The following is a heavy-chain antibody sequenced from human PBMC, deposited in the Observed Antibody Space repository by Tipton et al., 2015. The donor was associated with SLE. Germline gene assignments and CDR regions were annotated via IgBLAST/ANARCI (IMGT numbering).Heavy chain of an antibody. Sequence: TLSLTCAVSDYSISSGYYWGWIRQPPGKGLEWFGSIYHSGSTYYNPSLKSRVTISVDTSKNQFSLKLSSVTAADTAVYYCARDRGSPFDYWGQGTLVTVSS. CDR3: ARDRGSPFDY. V-gene: IGHV4-38-2*02. J-gene: IGHJ4*02. D-gene: IGHD3-16*01. CDR1: DYSISSGYY. CDR2: IYHSGST.